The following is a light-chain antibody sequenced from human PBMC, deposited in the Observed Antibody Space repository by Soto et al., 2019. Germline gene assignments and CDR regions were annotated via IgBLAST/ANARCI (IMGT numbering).Light chain of an antibody. CDR2: EGT. CDR1: TSDVGGYNL. V-gene: IGLV2-14*02. J-gene: IGLJ1*01. CDR3: SSYRSSSTLYV. Sequence: QSVLAQPASVSGSPGQSITISCSGTTSDVGGYNLVSWYQQHTAKAPKLLIYEGTQRPSGVSSRFSGSKSGNTASLTISGLQAEDEADYYCSSYRSSSTLYVFGTGTKVTVL.